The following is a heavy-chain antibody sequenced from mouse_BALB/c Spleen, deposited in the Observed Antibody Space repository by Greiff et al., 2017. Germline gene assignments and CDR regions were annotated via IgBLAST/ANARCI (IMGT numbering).Heavy chain of an antibody. CDR1: GFTFSSYG. Sequence: EVQGVESGGGLVQPGGSLKLSCAASGFTFSSYGMSWVRQTPDKRLELVATINSNGGSTYYPDSVKGRFTISRDNAKNTLYLQMSSLKSEDTAMYYCARDGGYRYDGYAMDYWGQGTSVTVSS. J-gene: IGHJ4*01. CDR3: ARDGGYRYDGYAMDY. V-gene: IGHV5-6-3*01. CDR2: INSNGGST. D-gene: IGHD2-14*01.